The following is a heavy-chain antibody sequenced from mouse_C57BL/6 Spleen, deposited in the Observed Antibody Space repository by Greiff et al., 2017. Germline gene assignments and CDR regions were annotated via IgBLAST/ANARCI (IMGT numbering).Heavy chain of an antibody. J-gene: IGHJ2*01. CDR1: GYTFTGYW. CDR2: ILPGGGST. CDR3: ARRTNYPFDY. V-gene: IGHV1-9*01. Sequence: VQRVESGAELMKPGASVKLSCKATGYTFTGYWIEWVKQRPGHGLEWIGEILPGGGSTNYNEKFKGKATFTADTSSNTAYMHLSSLTTEDSAIYYCARRTNYPFDYWGQGTTLTVSS. D-gene: IGHD2-1*01.